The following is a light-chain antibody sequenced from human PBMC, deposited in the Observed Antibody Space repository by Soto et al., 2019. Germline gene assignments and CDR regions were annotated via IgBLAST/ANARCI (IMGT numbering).Light chain of an antibody. J-gene: IGLJ1*01. CDR1: SSDVGAYNY. CDR3: SAFATSRAYV. V-gene: IGLV2-14*01. CDR2: EVS. Sequence: LTPPASVYGSPGHSITISCTGPSSDVGAYNYVSWYQQQSGKAPKLLIHEVSNRPAGVSNRFSGSKSGNTASLTISGLQAEDEADYYCSAFATSRAYVFGMGTKV.